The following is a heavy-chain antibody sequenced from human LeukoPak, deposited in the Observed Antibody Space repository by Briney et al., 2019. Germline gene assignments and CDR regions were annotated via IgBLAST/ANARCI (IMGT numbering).Heavy chain of an antibody. CDR3: ARDDGSGSYHWAFDI. V-gene: IGHV1-18*01. CDR2: ISAYNGNT. J-gene: IGHJ3*02. D-gene: IGHD3-10*01. CDR1: GHTFTSYG. Sequence: ASVKVSCKASGHTFTSYGISWVRQAPGQGLEWMGWISAYNGNTNYAQKLQGRVTMTTDTSTSTAYMELRSLRSDDTAVYYCARDDGSGSYHWAFDIWGQGTMVTVSS.